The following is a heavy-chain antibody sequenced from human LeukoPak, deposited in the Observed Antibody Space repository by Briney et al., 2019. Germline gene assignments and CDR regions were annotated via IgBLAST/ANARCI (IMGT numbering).Heavy chain of an antibody. J-gene: IGHJ4*02. Sequence: ASVKVSCKASGYSFTAYYMHWVRQAPGQGLEWMGRINPNSGGADYAQKFQGRVTMTRDTSISTAYMELSSLRSDDTAVYYCARVCYGEDATLFGYWGQGTLVTVSS. V-gene: IGHV1-2*06. D-gene: IGHD4-17*01. CDR2: INPNSGGA. CDR1: GYSFTAYY. CDR3: ARVCYGEDATLFGY.